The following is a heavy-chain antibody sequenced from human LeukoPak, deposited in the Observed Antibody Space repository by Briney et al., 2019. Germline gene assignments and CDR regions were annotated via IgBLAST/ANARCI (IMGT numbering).Heavy chain of an antibody. Sequence: SETLSLTCAVYGGSFSGYYWSWIRQPPGKGLEWIGEINHSGSTNYNPSLKCRVTISVDTSKNQFSLKLSSVTAADTAVYYCARRGLIAVAANFDYWGQGTLVTVSS. CDR2: INHSGST. V-gene: IGHV4-34*01. D-gene: IGHD6-19*01. CDR1: GGSFSGYY. J-gene: IGHJ4*02. CDR3: ARRGLIAVAANFDY.